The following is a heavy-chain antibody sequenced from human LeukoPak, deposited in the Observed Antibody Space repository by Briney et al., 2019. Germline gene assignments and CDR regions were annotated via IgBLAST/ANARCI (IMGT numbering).Heavy chain of an antibody. D-gene: IGHD5-12*01. Sequence: GGSLRLSCAASGFTFDDYTMHWVRQAPGKGLEWVSLISWDGGSTYYADSVEGRFTISRDNSKNSLYLQMNSLRTEDTALYYCAKDKRVVATTVGFDYWGQGTLVTVSS. CDR2: ISWDGGST. V-gene: IGHV3-43*01. CDR3: AKDKRVVATTVGFDY. J-gene: IGHJ4*02. CDR1: GFTFDDYT.